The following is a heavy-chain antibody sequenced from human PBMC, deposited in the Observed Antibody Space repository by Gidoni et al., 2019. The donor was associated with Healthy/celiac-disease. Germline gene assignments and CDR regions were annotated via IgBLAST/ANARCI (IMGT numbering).Heavy chain of an antibody. V-gene: IGHV4-59*01. CDR2: IYYSVST. Sequence: QVQLQESGPGLVKPSETLSLPCTVSGCSIRSYYWSCIRQPPGKGLEWIGYIYYSVSTNYNPSLKSRVTISVDTSKNQFSLKLSSVTAADTAVYYCARGGGYDFWSGYYTGGEFDYWGQGTLVTVSS. D-gene: IGHD3-3*01. CDR1: GCSIRSYY. J-gene: IGHJ4*02. CDR3: ARGGGYDFWSGYYTGGEFDY.